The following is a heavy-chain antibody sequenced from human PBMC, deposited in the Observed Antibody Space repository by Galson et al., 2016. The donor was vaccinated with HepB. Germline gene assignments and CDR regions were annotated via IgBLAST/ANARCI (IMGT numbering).Heavy chain of an antibody. Sequence: PALVKPTQTLTLTCTFSGFSRNTPHMCVSWIRQPPGKALEWLGRMNWDDDKYYTTSLTTRLAVSKDASSNQVVLTLANVDPLDPATNYCARIQGSLPRCIFPDFPFDVWGRGTMVTVAS. CDR3: ARIQGSLPRCIFPDFPFDV. J-gene: IGHJ3*01. CDR2: MNWDDDK. CDR1: GFSRNTPHMC. D-gene: IGHD3-3*02. V-gene: IGHV2-70*11.